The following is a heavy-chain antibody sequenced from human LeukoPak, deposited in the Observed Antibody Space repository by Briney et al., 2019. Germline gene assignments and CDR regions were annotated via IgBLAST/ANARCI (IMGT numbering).Heavy chain of an antibody. D-gene: IGHD4-17*01. Sequence: SGPTLVKPTQTLTLTCTFSGFSLSTSGVSVGWIRQPPGKALEWLAIIYWDDDKRYSPSLKSRLTITKDTSKNQVVLTMTNMDPVDTATYYCAHRQIPTTVTTSGAFDYWGQGTLVTVSS. J-gene: IGHJ4*02. V-gene: IGHV2-5*02. CDR3: AHRQIPTTVTTSGAFDY. CDR2: IYWDDDK. CDR1: GFSLSTSGVS.